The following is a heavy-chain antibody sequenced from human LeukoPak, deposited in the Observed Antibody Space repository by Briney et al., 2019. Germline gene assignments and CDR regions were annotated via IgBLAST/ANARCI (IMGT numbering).Heavy chain of an antibody. V-gene: IGHV3-23*01. Sequence: GGSLRLSCAASGLTFNNYAMSWVRQAPGKGLEWVSALSGSGTSTYYADSVKGRSTISRDNSKNTVHLQMNSLRAEDTAVYYCAKAGFRTGYSEFDYWGQGTLVTVSS. CDR3: AKAGFRTGYSEFDY. J-gene: IGHJ4*02. CDR1: GLTFNNYA. D-gene: IGHD3-9*01. CDR2: LSGSGTST.